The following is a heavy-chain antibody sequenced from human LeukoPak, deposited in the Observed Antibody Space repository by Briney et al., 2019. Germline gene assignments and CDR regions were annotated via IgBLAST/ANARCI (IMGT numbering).Heavy chain of an antibody. V-gene: IGHV4-59*11. J-gene: IGHJ6*03. Sequence: SETLSLTCTVSGGSISSHYWSWIRQPPGKGLEWIGYIYYSGSTNYNPSLKSRVTISVDTSKNQFSLKLSSVTAADTAVYYCARGKRLRVYYYYMDVWGKGTTVTVSS. CDR1: GGSISSHY. D-gene: IGHD4-17*01. CDR2: IYYSGST. CDR3: ARGKRLRVYYYYMDV.